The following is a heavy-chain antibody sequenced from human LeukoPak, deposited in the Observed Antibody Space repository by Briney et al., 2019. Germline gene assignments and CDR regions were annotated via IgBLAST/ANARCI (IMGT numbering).Heavy chain of an antibody. V-gene: IGHV1-69*13. CDR1: GGTFSSYA. CDR3: ARVLRGYGDYLNWFDP. CDR2: IIPIFGTA. J-gene: IGHJ5*02. D-gene: IGHD4-17*01. Sequence: SVKVSCKASGGTFSSYAISWVRQAPGQGLEWMGGIIPIFGTANYAQKFQGRVTITADESTSTAYMELSSLRSEDTAGYYCARVLRGYGDYLNWFDPWGQGTLVTVSS.